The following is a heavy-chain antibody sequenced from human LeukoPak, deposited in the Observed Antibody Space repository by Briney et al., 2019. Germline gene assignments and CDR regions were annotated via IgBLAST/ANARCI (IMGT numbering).Heavy chain of an antibody. D-gene: IGHD2-15*01. CDR3: AKLVVAGSSVPQDY. V-gene: IGHV3-74*01. CDR1: GFTFSSYW. J-gene: IGHJ4*02. CDR2: IDSDGSST. Sequence: GGSLRLSCAASGFTFSSYWMHRVRQVPGKGLVWVSRIDSDGSSTSYADSVKGRFTISRDNAKNTLYLQMNSLRAEDTAVYYCAKLVVAGSSVPQDYWGQGTLVTVSS.